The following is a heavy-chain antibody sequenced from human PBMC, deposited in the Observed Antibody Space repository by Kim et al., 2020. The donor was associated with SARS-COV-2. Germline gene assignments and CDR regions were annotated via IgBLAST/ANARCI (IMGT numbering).Heavy chain of an antibody. CDR2: IYYSGTT. J-gene: IGHJ6*02. D-gene: IGHD1-1*01. CDR1: GASLRSSFYY. Sequence: SETLSLTCFVSGASLRSSFYYWGWIRQPPGKGLEWIGTIYYSGTTYYNPSLKSRLTISVDTSKNQFSLSLDSVIAEDTAIYFCARHGDNTYGMDVWGQGITVTVSS. CDR3: ARHGDNTYGMDV. V-gene: IGHV4-39*01.